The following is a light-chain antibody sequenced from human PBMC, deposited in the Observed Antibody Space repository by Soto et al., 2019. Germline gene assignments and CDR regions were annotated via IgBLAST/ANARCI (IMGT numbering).Light chain of an antibody. CDR1: SSDIGRYKF. Sequence: QSALTQPASVSGSPGQSITISCTGTSSDIGRYKFVSWFQQHPGKAPKLMIFEGTNRPSGVSNRFSGSKSGNTASLTISGLQAEGEAIYFCSSSTNTNTLVIFGGGTKVTVL. J-gene: IGLJ2*01. CDR3: SSSTNTNTLVI. CDR2: EGT. V-gene: IGLV2-14*01.